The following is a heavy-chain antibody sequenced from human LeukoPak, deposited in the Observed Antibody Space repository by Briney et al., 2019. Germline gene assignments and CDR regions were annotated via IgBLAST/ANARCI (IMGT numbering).Heavy chain of an antibody. V-gene: IGHV4-34*01. D-gene: IGHD4-17*01. CDR1: GGSFSGYY. CDR3: ARDEVGHYALAL. Sequence: SETLSLTCAIYGGSFSGYYWSWIRQPPGKGLEWIGEINHSGSTNYNPSLKSRVSISIDTSKNQFSLTMRSMTATDTAVYYCARDEVGHYALALWGQGTPVTVSS. CDR2: INHSGST. J-gene: IGHJ5*02.